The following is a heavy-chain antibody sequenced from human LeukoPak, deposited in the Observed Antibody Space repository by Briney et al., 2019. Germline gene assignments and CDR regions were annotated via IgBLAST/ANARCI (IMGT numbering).Heavy chain of an antibody. V-gene: IGHV4-59*01. CDR3: ARGGRSSWYYKRGGKYYFDY. J-gene: IGHJ4*02. D-gene: IGHD6-13*01. CDR1: GGSISSYY. CDR2: IYYSGST. Sequence: SETLSLTCTVSGGSISSYYWSWIRQPPGKGLEWVGYIYYSGSTNYNPSLKSRVTISVDTSKNQFSLKLSFVTAADTAVYYCARGGRSSWYYKRGGKYYFDYWGQGTLVTVSS.